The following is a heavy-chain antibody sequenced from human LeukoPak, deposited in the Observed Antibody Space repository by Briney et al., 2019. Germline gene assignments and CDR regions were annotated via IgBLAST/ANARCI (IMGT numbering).Heavy chain of an antibody. D-gene: IGHD2-2*01. CDR3: AREEYGFDP. J-gene: IGHJ5*02. Sequence: GASVKVSCKASGYTFTGYYMHWGRQAPGQGLEWMGWINPKSGGTNYAQKFQGRVTMTRDTSIHTAYMELSRLRSDDTAVYYCAREEYGFDPWGQGTLVTVSS. CDR2: INPKSGGT. V-gene: IGHV1-2*02. CDR1: GYTFTGYY.